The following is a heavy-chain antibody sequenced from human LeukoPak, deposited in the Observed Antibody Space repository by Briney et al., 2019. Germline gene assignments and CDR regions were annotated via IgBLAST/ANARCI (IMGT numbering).Heavy chain of an antibody. CDR1: GYTFTGYY. CDR2: INPNSGGT. Sequence: GASVKVSCKASGYTFTGYYMHWVRQAPGQGLEWMGWINPNSGGTNYAQKFQGRVTMTRDTSISTAYMELSSLRSEDTAVYYCARATRRGEYYYYYMDVRGKGTTVTVSS. CDR3: ARATRRGEYYYYYMDV. D-gene: IGHD3-16*01. V-gene: IGHV1-2*02. J-gene: IGHJ6*03.